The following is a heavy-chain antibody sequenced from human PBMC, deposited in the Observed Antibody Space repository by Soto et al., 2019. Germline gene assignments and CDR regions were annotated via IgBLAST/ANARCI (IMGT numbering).Heavy chain of an antibody. D-gene: IGHD5-12*01. J-gene: IGHJ4*02. CDR1: GGSISSGGYF. CDR3: AAGGGLPRYY. Sequence: QLQLQESGSGLVKPSQTLSLTCAVSGGSISSGGYFWSWIRQPPGKGLEWIGYIYHSGSTYYNPSLKSRATISVDRSKNQFSLKLSSVTAADTAVYYCAAGGGLPRYYWGQGTLVTVSS. CDR2: IYHSGST. V-gene: IGHV4-30-2*01.